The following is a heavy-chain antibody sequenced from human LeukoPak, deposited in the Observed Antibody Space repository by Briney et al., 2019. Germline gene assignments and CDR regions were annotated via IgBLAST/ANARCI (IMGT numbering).Heavy chain of an antibody. CDR2: ITGSTGST. D-gene: IGHD1-26*01. CDR1: GFTFSGYA. Sequence: GGSLRLSCAASGFTFSGYAMTWVRQPPGKGLEGVSSITGSTGSTYYADSVKGRFTISRDNSKNTLYLQMNSLRAEDTAVYYCAKRYSGSSDLYNFDYWGQGTLVTVSS. CDR3: AKRYSGSSDLYNFDY. V-gene: IGHV3-23*01. J-gene: IGHJ4*02.